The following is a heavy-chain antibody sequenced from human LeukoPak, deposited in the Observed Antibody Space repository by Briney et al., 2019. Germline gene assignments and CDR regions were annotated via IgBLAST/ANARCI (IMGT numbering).Heavy chain of an antibody. CDR3: AKDHTMIVAAPFDY. D-gene: IGHD3-22*01. J-gene: IGHJ4*02. Sequence: GGSLRPSCAASGSTFSSYAMSWVRQAPGKGLEWVSAISGSGGSTYYADSVKGRFAISRDNSKNTLYLQMNSLRAEDTAVYYCAKDHTMIVAAPFDYWGQGTLVTVSS. V-gene: IGHV3-23*01. CDR1: GSTFSSYA. CDR2: ISGSGGST.